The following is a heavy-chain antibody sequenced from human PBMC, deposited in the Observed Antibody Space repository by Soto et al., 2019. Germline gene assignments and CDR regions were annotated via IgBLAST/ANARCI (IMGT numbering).Heavy chain of an antibody. V-gene: IGHV3-23*01. CDR3: AGRLITDKYYYGMDV. CDR2: ISGGGGTT. Sequence: EVQLFESGGGLVQPGGSLRLSCAASGFTFNDYGMSWVRQAPGKGLVWVSGISGGGGTTNYADSVKGRFTISRDNSKNTLYLQMNSLRAEDTAVYYCAGRLITDKYYYGMDVWGQGTTVTVSS. J-gene: IGHJ6*02. CDR1: GFTFNDYG. D-gene: IGHD3-22*01.